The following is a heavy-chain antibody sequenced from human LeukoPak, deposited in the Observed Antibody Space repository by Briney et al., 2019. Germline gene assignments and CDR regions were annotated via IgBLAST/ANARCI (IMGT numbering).Heavy chain of an antibody. CDR2: IIPIFGTA. CDR1: GGTFSSYA. D-gene: IGHD6-6*01. J-gene: IGHJ6*02. CDR3: AREEGRISYSSSPYYYYGMDV. Sequence: GSSVKVSCKASGGTFSSYAISWVRQAPGQGLEWMGGIIPIFGTANYAQKFQGRVTITADESTSTAYMELSSLRSEDTAVYYCAREEGRISYSSSPYYYYGMDVWGQGITVTVSS. V-gene: IGHV1-69*01.